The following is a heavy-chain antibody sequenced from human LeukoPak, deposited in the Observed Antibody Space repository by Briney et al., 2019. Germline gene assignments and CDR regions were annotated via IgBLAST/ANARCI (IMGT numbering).Heavy chain of an antibody. D-gene: IGHD3-22*01. V-gene: IGHV3-7*04. Sequence: GGSLRLSCAVPGFTFSSYWMSWVRQAPGKGLEWVANIKEDGSEKYFVDSVKGRFTISRDNAKNSLYLQMKSLRAEDTAVYYCARGEYYYDGGYWGQGTLVTVSS. CDR2: IKEDGSEK. CDR3: ARGEYYYDGGY. J-gene: IGHJ4*02. CDR1: GFTFSSYW.